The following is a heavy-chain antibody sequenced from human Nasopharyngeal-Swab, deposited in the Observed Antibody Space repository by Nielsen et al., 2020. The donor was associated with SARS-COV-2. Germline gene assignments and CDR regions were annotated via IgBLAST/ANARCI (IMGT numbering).Heavy chain of an antibody. J-gene: IGHJ3*02. D-gene: IGHD1-26*01. V-gene: IGHV3-66*01. CDR3: ARDSGIVGAPWDAFDI. CDR2: IYSGGST. Sequence: VRQAPGKGLEWVSVIYSGGSTYYADSVKGRFTISRDNSKNTLYLQMNSLGAEDTAVYYCARDSGIVGAPWDAFDIWGQGTMVTVSS.